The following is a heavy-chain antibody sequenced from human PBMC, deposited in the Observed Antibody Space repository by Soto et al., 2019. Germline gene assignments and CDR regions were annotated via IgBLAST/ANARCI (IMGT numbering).Heavy chain of an antibody. CDR3: ARVPYYYDSSGYYFDY. V-gene: IGHV1-3*01. Sequence: ASVKVSCQASGYTFTSYAMHWVRQAPGQRLEWMGWINAGNGNTKYSQKFQGRVTITRDTSASTAYMELSSLRSEDTAVYYCARVPYYYDSSGYYFDYWGQGTLVTVSS. J-gene: IGHJ4*02. D-gene: IGHD3-22*01. CDR1: GYTFTSYA. CDR2: INAGNGNT.